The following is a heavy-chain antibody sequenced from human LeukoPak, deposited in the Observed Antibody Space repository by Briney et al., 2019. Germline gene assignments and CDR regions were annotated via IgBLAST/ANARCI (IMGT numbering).Heavy chain of an antibody. CDR2: ISWNSGSI. V-gene: IGHV3-9*01. Sequence: GRSLRLSCAASGFTFDDYAMHWVRQAPGKGLEWVSGISWNSGSIGYADSVKGRFTISRDNAKNSLYLQMNSLRAEDTALYYCAKDQLHYYGSGRFDYWGQGTLVTVSS. CDR3: AKDQLHYYGSGRFDY. J-gene: IGHJ4*02. D-gene: IGHD3-10*01. CDR1: GFTFDDYA.